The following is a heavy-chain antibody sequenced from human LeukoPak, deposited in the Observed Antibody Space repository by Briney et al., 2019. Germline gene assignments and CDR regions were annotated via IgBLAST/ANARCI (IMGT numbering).Heavy chain of an antibody. Sequence: GGSLRLSCAASGFTFSSYAMGWVRQAPVKGLEWVSAISGSGGSTFIADSVKGRFTISRDNSKNMLYLQMNSLRDEDTAVYYCAKGYCSSTTCYSRFDPWGHGTLVTVSS. D-gene: IGHD2-2*02. CDR2: ISGSGGST. CDR3: AKGYCSSTTCYSRFDP. V-gene: IGHV3-23*01. J-gene: IGHJ5*02. CDR1: GFTFSSYA.